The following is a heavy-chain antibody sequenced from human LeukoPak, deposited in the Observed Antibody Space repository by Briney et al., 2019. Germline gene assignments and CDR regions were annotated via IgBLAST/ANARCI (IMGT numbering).Heavy chain of an antibody. CDR3: ARSTDGSAHFDY. V-gene: IGHV3-64*01. CDR2: ISSDGLST. D-gene: IGHD1-1*01. Sequence: GGSLRLSCSASEFKFDTYGMHWVRQTPGKGLEYVSGISSDGLSTYYANSVKGRFTISRDDAKNTLYLQMGSLKTEDMAVYYCARSTDGSAHFDYWGQGTLVTVFS. CDR1: EFKFDTYG. J-gene: IGHJ4*02.